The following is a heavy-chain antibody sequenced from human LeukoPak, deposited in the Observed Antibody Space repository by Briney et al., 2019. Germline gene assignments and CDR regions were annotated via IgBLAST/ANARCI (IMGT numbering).Heavy chain of an antibody. Sequence: HPSETLCLTCTVSGDSISSSSYYWGWIRQPQGKGLEWIGSIYYSGSTYYNPSLKSRVTISVDTSKNQFSLKLSSVTAADTAVYYCARDYDILTGSSAVDYWGQGTLVTVSS. CDR1: GDSISSSSYY. J-gene: IGHJ4*02. CDR3: ARDYDILTGSSAVDY. CDR2: IYYSGST. D-gene: IGHD3-9*01. V-gene: IGHV4-39*02.